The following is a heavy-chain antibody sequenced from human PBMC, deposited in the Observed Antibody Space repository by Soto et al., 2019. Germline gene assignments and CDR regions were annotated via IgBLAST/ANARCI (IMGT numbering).Heavy chain of an antibody. CDR3: ARDVAPANWNPRGSFDP. CDR2: ISAYIGNT. CDR1: GYTFTSYG. J-gene: IGHJ5*02. Sequence: ASVKVSCKASGYTFTSYGISWVRQAPGQGLERMGWISAYIGNTNYAQKPQGRVTMTTDTSSSTAYMELRSLRADDTAVYYCARDVAPANWNPRGSFDPWGQGTLFTVSS. V-gene: IGHV1-18*01. D-gene: IGHD1-20*01.